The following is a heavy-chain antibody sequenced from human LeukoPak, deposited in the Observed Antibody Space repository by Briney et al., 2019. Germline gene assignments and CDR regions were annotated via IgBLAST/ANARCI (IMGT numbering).Heavy chain of an antibody. J-gene: IGHJ4*02. CDR3: ARHSYYYDSSLHFDY. V-gene: IGHV1-18*01. D-gene: IGHD3-22*01. Sequence: EASVKVSCKASGYTFTSYGISWVRQAPGQGLEWMGWISAYNGNTNYAQKLQGRVTMTTDTSTSTAYMELRSLRSDDTAVYYCARHSYYYDSSLHFDYWGQGTLVTVSS. CDR1: GYTFTSYG. CDR2: ISAYNGNT.